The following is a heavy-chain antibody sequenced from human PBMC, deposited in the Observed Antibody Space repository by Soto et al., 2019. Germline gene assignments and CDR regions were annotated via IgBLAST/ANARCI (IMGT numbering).Heavy chain of an antibody. CDR3: AKVDYDILTGYLDY. Sequence: GGSLRLSCAASGFTFSSYAMSWVRQAPGKGLEWVSAISGSGGSTYYADSVKGRFTFSRDNSKNTLYLQMNSLRAEDTAVYYCAKVDYDILTGYLDYWGQGTLVTVSS. J-gene: IGHJ4*02. D-gene: IGHD3-9*01. CDR2: ISGSGGST. CDR1: GFTFSSYA. V-gene: IGHV3-23*01.